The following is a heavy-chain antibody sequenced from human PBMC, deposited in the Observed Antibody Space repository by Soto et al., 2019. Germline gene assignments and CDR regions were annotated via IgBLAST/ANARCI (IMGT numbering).Heavy chain of an antibody. CDR1: GGSFSGYY. D-gene: IGHD3-3*01. V-gene: IGHV4-34*01. CDR3: AGKGTIFGVVSRVFDP. CDR2: INHSGST. Sequence: SETLSLTCAVYGGSFSGYYWSWIRQPPGKGLEWIGEINHSGSTNYNPSLKSRVTISVDTSKNQFSLKLSSVTAADTAVYYCAGKGTIFGVVSRVFDPWGQGTLVTVSS. J-gene: IGHJ5*02.